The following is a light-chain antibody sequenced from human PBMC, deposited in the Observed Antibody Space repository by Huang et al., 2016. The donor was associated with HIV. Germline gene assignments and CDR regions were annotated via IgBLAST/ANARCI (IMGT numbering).Light chain of an antibody. J-gene: IGKJ4*01. CDR1: QDISNY. V-gene: IGKV1-33*01. CDR2: DAS. CDR3: QQYDNFRLT. Sequence: DIQMTQSPSSLSASVGDRVTITCQASQDISNYLNWYQQKLGKDPKLLIYDASNLEAGVPSRFSGSGAGTDFTFTISSLQPEDIATYYCQQYDNFRLTFGGGTKVEIE.